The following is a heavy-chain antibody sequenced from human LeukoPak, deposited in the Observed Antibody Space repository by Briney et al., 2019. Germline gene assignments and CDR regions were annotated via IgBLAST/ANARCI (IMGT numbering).Heavy chain of an antibody. CDR1: GYSFTSYW. J-gene: IGHJ6*02. D-gene: IGHD2-2*01. CDR3: ARHDYCSSTSCYYYYGMDV. CDR2: IYPGDSDT. V-gene: IGHV5-51*01. Sequence: GESLKISCKGSGYSFTSYWIGWVRQMPGKGLEGMGIIYPGDSDTRYSPSFQGQVTISADKSIGTAYLQWSSLKASDTAMYYCARHDYCSSTSCYYYYGMDVWGQGTTVTVSS.